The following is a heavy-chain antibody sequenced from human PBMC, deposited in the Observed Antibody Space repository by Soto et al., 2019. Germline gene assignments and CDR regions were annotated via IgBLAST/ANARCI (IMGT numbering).Heavy chain of an antibody. J-gene: IGHJ4*02. CDR1: GDCMSSYY. V-gene: IGHV4-59*01. D-gene: IGHD4-17*01. CDR2: ISYSGST. CDR3: ARGMTAVTQYYFEY. Sequence: EILALSWSVAGDCMSSYYWSWIRQPPGKGLEWVGYISYSGSTNYNPSLKSRVTISADTSKKQFSLKLSSVTAADTAVYYCARGMTAVTQYYFEYWGQGTLVTVSS.